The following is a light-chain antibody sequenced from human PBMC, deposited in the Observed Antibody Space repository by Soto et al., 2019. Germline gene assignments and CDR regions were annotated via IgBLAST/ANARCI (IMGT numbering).Light chain of an antibody. CDR2: KXS. Sequence: IQLTQSPSTLVPSGGDRVTNNXRASHAIDMWLSWYQQIPGXTPNXXXYKXSNLEDGVPTRCSGSGSGTEFTLTISSLQPDDFATYYCQQYDSYSWTFGQGTKVDIK. CDR3: QQYDSYSWT. V-gene: IGKV1-5*03. CDR1: HAIDMW. J-gene: IGKJ1*01.